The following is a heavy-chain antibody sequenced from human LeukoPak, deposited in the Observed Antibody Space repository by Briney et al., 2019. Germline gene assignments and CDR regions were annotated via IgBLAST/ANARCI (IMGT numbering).Heavy chain of an antibody. CDR2: IYSSGST. D-gene: IGHD3-10*01. V-gene: IGHV4-4*07. CDR1: GLSISANS. Sequence: SETLSLTCTVSGLSISANSWSWIRQPPGKGLEWIGRIYSSGSTNYNPSLKSRVTMSIDTSKTQFSLWLISVTAPDTAVYYCAREDGSGTYDYWGQGTLVTVSS. J-gene: IGHJ4*02. CDR3: AREDGSGTYDY.